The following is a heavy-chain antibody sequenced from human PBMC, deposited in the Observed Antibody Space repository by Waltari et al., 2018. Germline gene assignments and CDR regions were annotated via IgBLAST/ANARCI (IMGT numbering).Heavy chain of an antibody. Sequence: QVQLQQWGAGLLKPSETLSLTCALYGGSFRGYSWCWLRQPLGRGLEWIGEINHSGSTNYNPSLKSRVTISVDTSKNQFSLKLSSVTAADTAVYYCARAGGPGIAARQRKVDYWGQGTLVTVSS. CDR1: GGSFRGYS. J-gene: IGHJ4*02. D-gene: IGHD6-6*01. V-gene: IGHV4-34*01. CDR3: ARAGGPGIAARQRKVDY. CDR2: INHSGST.